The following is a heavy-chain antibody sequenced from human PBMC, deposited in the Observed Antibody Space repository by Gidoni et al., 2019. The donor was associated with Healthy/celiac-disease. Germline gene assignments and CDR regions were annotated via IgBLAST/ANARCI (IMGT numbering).Heavy chain of an antibody. CDR3: AKDLITGTIY. CDR2: ISYDGSNK. Sequence: QVQLVESGGGVVQPGRSLRLSCAASGFTFSSYGLHWVRQAPGKGLEWVAVISYDGSNKYYADSVKGRFTISRDNSKNTLYLQMNSLRAEDTAVYYCAKDLITGTIYWGQGTLVTVSS. V-gene: IGHV3-30*18. J-gene: IGHJ4*02. D-gene: IGHD1-7*01. CDR1: GFTFSSYG.